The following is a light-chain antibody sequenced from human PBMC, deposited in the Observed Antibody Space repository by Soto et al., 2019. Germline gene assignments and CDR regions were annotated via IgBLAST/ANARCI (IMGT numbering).Light chain of an antibody. CDR1: QSVSSN. CDR3: QQYGGSPWT. V-gene: IGKV3-15*01. J-gene: IGKJ1*01. CDR2: GAS. Sequence: EIVMTQSPATLSVSPGERATLSCRASQSVSSNLAWYQQKPGQAPRLLIYGASTRATGIPARFSGSGSGTEFTLTINRLEPEDSAVYYCQQYGGSPWTFGQGTKVDIK.